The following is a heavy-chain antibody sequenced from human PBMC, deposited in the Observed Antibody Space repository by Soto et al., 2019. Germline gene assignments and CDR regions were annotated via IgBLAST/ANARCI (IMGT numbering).Heavy chain of an antibody. D-gene: IGHD6-13*01. V-gene: IGHV5-10-1*01. CDR1: GYSFTSYW. CDR2: IDPSDSYT. CDR3: ARLATSSSLYYYYGMDV. J-gene: IGHJ6*02. Sequence: PGDSLKISCKGSGYSFTSYWISWVRQMPGKGLEWMGRIDPSDSYTNYSPSFQGHVTISADKSISTAYLQWSSLKASDTAMYYCARLATSSSLYYYYGMDVWGQGTTVTVS.